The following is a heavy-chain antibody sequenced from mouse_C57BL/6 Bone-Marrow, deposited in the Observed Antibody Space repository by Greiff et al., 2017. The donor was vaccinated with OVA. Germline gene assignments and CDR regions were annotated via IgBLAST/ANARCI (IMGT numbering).Heavy chain of an antibody. J-gene: IGHJ3*01. CDR2: IDPENGDT. CDR1: GFNIKDDY. CDR3: TRITTVAY. D-gene: IGHD1-1*01. Sequence: EVQLQQSGAELVKPGASVKLSCTASGFNIKDDYMHWVKQRPEQGLEWIGWIDPENGDTEYASKFQGKATITADTSSNTAYLQLSSLTSEDTAVYYCTRITTVAYWGQGTLVTVSA. V-gene: IGHV14-4*01.